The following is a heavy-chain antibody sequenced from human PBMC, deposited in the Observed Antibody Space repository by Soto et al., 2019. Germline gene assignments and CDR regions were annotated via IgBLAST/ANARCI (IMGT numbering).Heavy chain of an antibody. J-gene: IGHJ4*02. CDR2: ISSSSSRI. CDR1: GFSFNTYA. CDR3: ASDPGIAAAGMDY. Sequence: EVQLVESGGGLIQPGGSLRLSCAASGFSFNTYAMNWVRQAPGKGLEWISYISSSSSRIYYADSVKGRFTLSRDNAKNSLYLQVNSLRADDTAVYYCASDPGIAAAGMDYWGQGTLVTVSS. D-gene: IGHD6-25*01. V-gene: IGHV3-48*04.